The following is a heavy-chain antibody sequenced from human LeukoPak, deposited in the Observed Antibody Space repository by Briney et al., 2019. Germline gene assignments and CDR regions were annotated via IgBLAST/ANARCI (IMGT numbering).Heavy chain of an antibody. Sequence: GRSLRLSCAASGFTFSSYAMHWVRQAPGKGLEWVAVISYDGSNKYYADSVKGRFTISRDNSKNTLYLQMNSLRAEDTAVYYCARGRFVVVVAAFFYWGQGTLVTVSS. D-gene: IGHD2-15*01. CDR1: GFTFSSYA. V-gene: IGHV3-30-3*01. CDR2: ISYDGSNK. CDR3: ARGRFVVVVAAFFY. J-gene: IGHJ4*02.